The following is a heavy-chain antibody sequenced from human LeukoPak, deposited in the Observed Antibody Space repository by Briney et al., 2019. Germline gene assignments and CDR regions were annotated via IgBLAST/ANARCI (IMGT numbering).Heavy chain of an antibody. Sequence: GGSLRLSCAAPGFTFSSYSMNWVRQAPGEGLEWVSSISSSSSYIYYADSVKGRFTISRDNAKNSLYLQMNSLRAEDTAVYYCARSLGIVVPKDFDYWGQGTLVTVSS. CDR3: ARSLGIVVPKDFDY. CDR2: ISSSSSYI. V-gene: IGHV3-21*01. CDR1: GFTFSSYS. D-gene: IGHD2-2*01. J-gene: IGHJ4*02.